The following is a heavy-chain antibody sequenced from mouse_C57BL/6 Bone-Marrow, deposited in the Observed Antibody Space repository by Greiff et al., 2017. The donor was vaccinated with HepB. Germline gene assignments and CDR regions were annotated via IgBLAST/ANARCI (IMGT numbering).Heavy chain of an antibody. Sequence: EVQLQESGPGMVKPSQSLSLTCTVTGYSITSGYDWHWIRHFPGNKLEWMGYISYSGSTNYNPSLKGRISITHDTSKNHFFLKLNSVTTEDTATYYCARGGYGSSYDFDYWGQGTTLTVSS. J-gene: IGHJ2*01. CDR2: ISYSGST. CDR3: ARGGYGSSYDFDY. D-gene: IGHD1-1*01. CDR1: GYSITSGYD. V-gene: IGHV3-1*01.